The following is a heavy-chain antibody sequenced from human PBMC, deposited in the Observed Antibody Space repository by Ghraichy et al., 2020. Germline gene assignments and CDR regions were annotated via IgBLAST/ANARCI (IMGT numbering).Heavy chain of an antibody. D-gene: IGHD6-13*01. J-gene: IGHJ5*02. CDR2: IYYSGST. CDR3: ARHVMGGSSQRFGWFDP. V-gene: IGHV4-39*01. Sequence: SETLSLTCTVSGGSISSSSYYWGWIRQPPGKGLEWIGSIYYSGSTYYNPSLKSRVTISVDTSKNQFSLKLSSVTAADTAVYYCARHVMGGSSQRFGWFDPWGQGTLVTVSS. CDR1: GGSISSSSYY.